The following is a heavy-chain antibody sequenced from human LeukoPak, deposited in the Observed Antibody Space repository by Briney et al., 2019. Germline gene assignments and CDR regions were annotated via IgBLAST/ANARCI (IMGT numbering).Heavy chain of an antibody. D-gene: IGHD3-22*01. Sequence: ASVKVSCKASGYTFTDYYMHWVRQAPGQGLEWMGWINPDSGGTNYAQKFQGRVTMTRDTSINTAYMELRRLRSDDTAVYYCARARGIIVITLFDYWGQGTLVTVSS. V-gene: IGHV1-2*02. CDR1: GYTFTDYY. J-gene: IGHJ4*02. CDR2: INPDSGGT. CDR3: ARARGIIVITLFDY.